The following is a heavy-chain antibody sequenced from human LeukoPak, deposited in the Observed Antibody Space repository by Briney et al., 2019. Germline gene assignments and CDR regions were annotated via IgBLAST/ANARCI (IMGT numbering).Heavy chain of an antibody. CDR1: GYTFTSYG. V-gene: IGHV1-18*01. D-gene: IGHD2-2*01. Sequence: ASVKVSCKASGYTFTSYGISWVRQAPGQGLERMGWISAYNGNTNYAQKLQGRVTMTTDTSTSTAYMELRSLRSDDTAVYYCARDLTPQPLLRPDAFDIWGQGTMVTVSS. CDR2: ISAYNGNT. CDR3: ARDLTPQPLLRPDAFDI. J-gene: IGHJ3*02.